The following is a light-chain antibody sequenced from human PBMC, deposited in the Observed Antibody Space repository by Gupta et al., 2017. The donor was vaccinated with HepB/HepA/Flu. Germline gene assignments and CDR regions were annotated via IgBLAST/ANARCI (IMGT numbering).Light chain of an antibody. CDR1: QSVSSSY. V-gene: IGKV3-7*02. CDR3: QQKYDWPSWT. CDR2: GAT. Sequence: EIVLTQSRATLSLSPGERVTLSCRASQSVSSSYASWYQQTAGPPTRLLIAGATTTATSTPAMSSGGWSRAVSPTTSSRLADDYAAFYYQQKYDWPSWTFGQGTKVEIK. J-gene: IGKJ1*01.